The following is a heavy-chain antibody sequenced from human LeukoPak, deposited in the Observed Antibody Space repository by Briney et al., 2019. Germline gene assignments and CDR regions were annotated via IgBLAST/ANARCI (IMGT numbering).Heavy chain of an antibody. CDR2: IYYSGST. V-gene: IGHV4-59*01. CDR3: ARGSPFDY. Sequence: SETLSLTCTVSGGSISRYYWSWIRQPPGKGLEWIGYIYYSGSTNYNPSLKSRVTISVDTSKNQFSLKLSSVTAADTAVYYCARGSPFDYWGQGTLVTVSS. CDR1: GGSISRYY. D-gene: IGHD3-10*01. J-gene: IGHJ4*02.